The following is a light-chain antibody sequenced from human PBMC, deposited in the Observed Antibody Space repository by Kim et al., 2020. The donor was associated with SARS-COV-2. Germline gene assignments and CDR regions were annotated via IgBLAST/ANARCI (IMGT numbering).Light chain of an antibody. J-gene: IGKJ4*01. CDR1: QTIGDK. V-gene: IGKV6-21*01. CDR2: YTC. Sequence: EIVLTQSPDFLSVTPKEKVTITCRASQTIGDKFNWYQQKPGQSPRLLIIYTCQTFSGVPSRFSGGGSGTNFTLTINSLEPEDAATYFCLQSNTLPLTFGGGTKVDIK. CDR3: LQSNTLPLT.